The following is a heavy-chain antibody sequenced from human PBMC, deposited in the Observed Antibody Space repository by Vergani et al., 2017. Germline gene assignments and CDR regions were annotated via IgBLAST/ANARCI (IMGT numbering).Heavy chain of an antibody. CDR3: ARHTTYTDS. J-gene: IGHJ4*02. D-gene: IGHD1-1*01. Sequence: EVELVQSGPEMRKPGASLKISCTGSEYSFGKYWIGWVRQMPGNGLEWMGIIYPADSDTRYRQSFQGQVTISADKSISTAFLQWVSLKASDTALYYCARHTTYTDSWGQGTLVTVSS. CDR1: EYSFGKYW. CDR2: IYPADSDT. V-gene: IGHV5-51*01.